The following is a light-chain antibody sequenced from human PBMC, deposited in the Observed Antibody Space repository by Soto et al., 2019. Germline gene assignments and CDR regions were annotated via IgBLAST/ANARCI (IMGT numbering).Light chain of an antibody. CDR3: QQRSNWPLT. CDR1: QSIHNY. Sequence: EIVLTQSRATLSLTPGEGATIYCRASQSIHNYLAWYQQKPSQVPRLLIYDVSNRATGIPARFSGSGSGTVFTLTIISLEPDDFAVYYCQQRSNWPLTFGGGTKV. J-gene: IGKJ4*01. V-gene: IGKV3-11*01. CDR2: DVS.